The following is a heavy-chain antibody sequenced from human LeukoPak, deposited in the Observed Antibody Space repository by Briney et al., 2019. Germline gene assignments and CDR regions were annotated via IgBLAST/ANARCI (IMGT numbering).Heavy chain of an antibody. CDR3: AKDDAWLQYGN. CDR1: GFTFSSNA. J-gene: IGHJ4*02. V-gene: IGHV3-30*04. D-gene: IGHD5-24*01. CDR2: ISYDGSNK. Sequence: GGSLRLSCAASGFTFSSNAMHWVRQAPGKGVEWVAVISYDGSNKYYADSVKGRFTISRDNSKNTLYLQMNSLRPEDTAVYYCAKDDAWLQYGNWGRGTLVTVSS.